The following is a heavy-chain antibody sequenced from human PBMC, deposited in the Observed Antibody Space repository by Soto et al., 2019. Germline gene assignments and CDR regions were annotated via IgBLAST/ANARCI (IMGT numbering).Heavy chain of an antibody. CDR1: GFTFSSYS. CDR3: ARLPNSYGDYYYGMDV. J-gene: IGHJ6*02. V-gene: IGHV3-21*04. Sequence: PGGSLRLSCAASGFTFSSYSMNWVRQAPGKGLEWVSSISSSSSYIYYADSVKGRFTISRDNAKNSLYLQMNSLKASDTAMYYCARLPNSYGDYYYGMDVWGQGTTVTVSS. D-gene: IGHD5-18*01. CDR2: ISSSSSYI.